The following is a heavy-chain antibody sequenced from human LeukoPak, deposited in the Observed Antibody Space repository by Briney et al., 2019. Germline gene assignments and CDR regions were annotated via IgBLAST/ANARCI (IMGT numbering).Heavy chain of an antibody. CDR1: GFTVSSNY. CDR3: ARVVSPLYPMGVYYYYYYMDV. V-gene: IGHV3-53*01. D-gene: IGHD3-16*01. J-gene: IGHJ6*03. Sequence: PGGSLRLSCAASGFTVSSNYMSWVRQAPGKGLEWVSVTYSGGSTYYADSVKGRFTISRDNSKNTLYLQMNSLRAEDTAVYYCARVVSPLYPMGVYYYYYYMDVWGKGTTVTVSS. CDR2: TYSGGST.